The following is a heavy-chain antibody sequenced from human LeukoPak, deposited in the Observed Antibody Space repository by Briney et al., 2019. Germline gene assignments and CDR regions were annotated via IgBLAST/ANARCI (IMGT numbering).Heavy chain of an antibody. V-gene: IGHV1-69*04. CDR1: GGTFSNYA. CDR3: ARAPDSSGYYYSGQYYFDY. D-gene: IGHD3-22*01. J-gene: IGHJ4*02. Sequence: SVTVSYKASGGTFSNYAISWVRQAPGQGLEWMGRIIPILGIANYAQKFQGRVTITADKSTSTAYMELSSLRSEDTAVYYCARAPDSSGYYYSGQYYFDYWGQGTLVTVSS. CDR2: IIPILGIA.